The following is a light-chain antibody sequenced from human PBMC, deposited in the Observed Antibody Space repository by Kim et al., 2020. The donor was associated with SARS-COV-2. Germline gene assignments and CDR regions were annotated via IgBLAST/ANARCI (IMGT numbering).Light chain of an antibody. CDR3: NSRDSSGNHLV. V-gene: IGLV3-19*01. Sequence: AVGQTVRSTCQRDSLRSSYASWYQQNPGQAPVLVIYGKNNRPSGIPDRFSGSSSGNTASLTITGAQAEDEADYYCNSRDSSGNHLVFGGGTQLTVL. CDR2: GKN. J-gene: IGLJ2*01. CDR1: SLRSSY.